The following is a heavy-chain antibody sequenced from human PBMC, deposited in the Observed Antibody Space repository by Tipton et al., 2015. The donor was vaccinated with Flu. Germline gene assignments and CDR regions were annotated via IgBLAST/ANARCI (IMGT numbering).Heavy chain of an antibody. V-gene: IGHV4-59*01. CDR2: IYYSGST. Sequence: TLSLTCTVSGGSISSYYWSWIRKPPGKGLEWIGNIYYSGSTNYNPSLKSRVTISVDTSKNQFSLKLSSVTAADTDVYYCARARSGWRERYAWGQGPLVPVSS. J-gene: IGHJ5*02. CDR3: ARARSGWRERYA. D-gene: IGHD1-26*01. CDR1: GGSISSYY.